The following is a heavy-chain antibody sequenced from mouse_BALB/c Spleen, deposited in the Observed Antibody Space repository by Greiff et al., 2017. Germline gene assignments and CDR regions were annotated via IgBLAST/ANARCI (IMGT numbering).Heavy chain of an antibody. D-gene: IGHD1-1*01. Sequence: EVKLMESGPGLVKPSQSLSLTCTVTGYSITSDYAWNWIRQFPGNKLEWMGYISYSGSTSYNPSLKSRISITRDTSKNQFFLQLNSVTTEDTATYYCARTPHYYGSLYYAMDYWGQGTSVTVSS. CDR2: ISYSGST. V-gene: IGHV3-2*02. CDR1: GYSITSDYA. J-gene: IGHJ4*01. CDR3: ARTPHYYGSLYYAMDY.